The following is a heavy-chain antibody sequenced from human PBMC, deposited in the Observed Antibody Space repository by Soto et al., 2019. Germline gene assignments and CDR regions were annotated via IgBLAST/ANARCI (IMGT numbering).Heavy chain of an antibody. D-gene: IGHD3-3*01. CDR1: GGSISSSSYY. Sequence: PSETLSLTCTVSGGSISSSSYYWGWIRQPPGKGLEWIGSIYYSGSTYYNPSLKSRVTISVDTSKNQFSLKLSSVTAADTAVYYCATYYDFWSGYYTEHDYWGQGTLVTVS. J-gene: IGHJ4*02. V-gene: IGHV4-39*01. CDR3: ATYYDFWSGYYTEHDY. CDR2: IYYSGST.